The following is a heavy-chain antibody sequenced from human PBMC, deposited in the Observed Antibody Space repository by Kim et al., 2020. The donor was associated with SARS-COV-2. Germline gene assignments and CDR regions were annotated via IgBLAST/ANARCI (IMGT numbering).Heavy chain of an antibody. D-gene: IGHD2-8*02. Sequence: GGYLRLSCAVSEICFNTSAMHWVRQSPGKLIHWLAGISYEGSIQYYGDPVQGRITVTRDYSKTMLYLQMNSLSAEDTAMYYCAKVNSLLMIYPTRGAFDIGSQGPIATVPS. J-gene: IGHJ3*02. V-gene: IGHV3-30*18. CDR1: EICFNTSA. CDR2: ISYEGSIQ. CDR3: AKVNSLLMIYPTRGAFDI.